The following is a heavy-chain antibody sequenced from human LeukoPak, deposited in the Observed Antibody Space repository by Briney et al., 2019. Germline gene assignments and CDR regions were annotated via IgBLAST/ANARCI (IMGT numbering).Heavy chain of an antibody. CDR3: ARGRFHDGGATSGFLDY. CDR2: IIPIFGTA. D-gene: IGHD1-26*01. Sequence: SVKVSCKASGGAFSSYAISWVRQAPGQGLEWMGGIIPIFGTANYAQKFQGRVTITADKSTSTAYMELSSLRSEDTAVYYCARGRFHDGGATSGFLDYWGQGTLVTVSS. J-gene: IGHJ4*02. CDR1: GGAFSSYA. V-gene: IGHV1-69*06.